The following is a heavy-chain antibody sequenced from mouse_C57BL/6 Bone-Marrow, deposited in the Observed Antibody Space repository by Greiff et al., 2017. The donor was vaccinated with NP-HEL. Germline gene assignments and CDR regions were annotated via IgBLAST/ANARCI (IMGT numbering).Heavy chain of an antibody. V-gene: IGHV1-5*01. CDR2: IYPGNSDT. D-gene: IGHD1-1*01. CDR1: GYTFTSYW. J-gene: IGHJ3*01. CDR3: TRRTTTVVAPFAY. Sequence: EVQGVESGTVLARPGASVKMSCKTSGYTFTSYWMHWVKQRPGQGLEWIGAIYPGNSDTSYNQKFKGKAKLTAVTSASTAYMELSSLTNEDSAVYYCTRRTTTVVAPFAYWGQGTLVTVSA.